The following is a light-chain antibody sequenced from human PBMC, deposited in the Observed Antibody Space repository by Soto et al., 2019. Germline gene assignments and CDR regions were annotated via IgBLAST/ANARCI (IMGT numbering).Light chain of an antibody. CDR2: EAS. Sequence: DIQMTQSPSTLSASVGDRVTITCRASQMISSRLTWYQQKPGKAPKVLIYEASSLVSGVLSRFSGSGSGTEVTLPISLLQTDHIANHYCQQYNRFAFTF. J-gene: IGKJ5*01. CDR1: QMISSR. CDR3: QQYNRFAFT. V-gene: IGKV1-5*03.